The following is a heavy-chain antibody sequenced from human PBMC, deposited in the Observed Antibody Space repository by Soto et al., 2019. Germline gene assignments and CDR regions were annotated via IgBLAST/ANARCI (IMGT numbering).Heavy chain of an antibody. CDR3: ARDRYSYYDFWSGSLPYSYYGMDV. J-gene: IGHJ6*02. Sequence: EVQLVESGGGLVQPGGSLRLSCAASGFTFSSYWMSWVRQAPGKGLEWVANIKQDGSEKYYVDSVKGRFTISRDNAKNSLYLQRTGRRAEDTVLYYCARDRYSYYDFWSGSLPYSYYGMDVGGQGPTVTVSS. CDR1: GFTFSSYW. V-gene: IGHV3-7*01. D-gene: IGHD3-3*01. CDR2: IKQDGSEK.